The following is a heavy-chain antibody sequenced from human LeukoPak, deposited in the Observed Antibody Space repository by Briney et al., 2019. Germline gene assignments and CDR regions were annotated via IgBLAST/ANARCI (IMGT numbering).Heavy chain of an antibody. Sequence: PSETLSLTCTVSGGSISSSSYYWGWIRQPPGKGLEWIGSIYYSGSTYYNPSLKSRVTISVDTSKNQFSLKLSSVTAADTAVYYCARDGTSSGRLALDYWGQGTLVTVSS. J-gene: IGHJ4*02. D-gene: IGHD6-19*01. V-gene: IGHV4-39*07. CDR2: IYYSGST. CDR3: ARDGTSSGRLALDY. CDR1: GGSISSSSYY.